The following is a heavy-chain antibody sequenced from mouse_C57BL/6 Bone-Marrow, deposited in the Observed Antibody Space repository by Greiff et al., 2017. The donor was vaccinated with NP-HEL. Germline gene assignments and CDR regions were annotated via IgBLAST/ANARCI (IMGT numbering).Heavy chain of an antibody. Sequence: EVHLVESGEGLVKPGGSLKLSCAASGFTFSSYAMSWVRQTPEKRLEWVAYISSGGDYIYYADTVKGRFTISRDNARNTLYLQMSILKSEDTAMYYCTRDREGLRRTSFAYWGQGTLVTVSA. CDR1: GFTFSSYA. CDR2: ISSGGDYI. J-gene: IGHJ3*01. V-gene: IGHV5-9-1*02. D-gene: IGHD2-4*01. CDR3: TRDREGLRRTSFAY.